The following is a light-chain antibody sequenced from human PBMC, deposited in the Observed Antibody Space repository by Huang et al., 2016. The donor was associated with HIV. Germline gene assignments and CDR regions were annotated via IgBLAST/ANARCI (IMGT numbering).Light chain of an antibody. CDR1: QSVATN. CDR2: GAS. J-gene: IGKJ2*01. Sequence: EIIMTQSPATLSLSPGEGASLSCRANQSVATNLAWYLHRPGQSPRILIFGASTRASGLPGRFTLTVSGLQSEDFAVYYCQQYHNWPYIFGQGTKLEI. CDR3: QQYHNWPYI. V-gene: IGKV3-15*01.